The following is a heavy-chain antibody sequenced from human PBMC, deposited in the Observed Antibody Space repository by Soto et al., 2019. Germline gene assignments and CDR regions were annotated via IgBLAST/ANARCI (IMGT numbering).Heavy chain of an antibody. CDR1: GYSFSTYW. D-gene: IGHD4-4*01. V-gene: IGHV5-10-1*01. CDR3: ARVPTSYHYGMDV. Sequence: PGESLKISCKASGYSFSTYWIGWVRQLPGKGLELMGRINPSDSFTNYSPSFEGHVTISADKSISTAYLQWSSLKASDTAMYYCARVPTSYHYGMDVWGQGTTVTVSS. CDR2: INPSDSFT. J-gene: IGHJ6*02.